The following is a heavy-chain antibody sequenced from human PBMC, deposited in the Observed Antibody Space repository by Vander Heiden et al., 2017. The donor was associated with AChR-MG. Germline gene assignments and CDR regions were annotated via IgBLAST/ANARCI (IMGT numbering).Heavy chain of an antibody. CDR3: AKRRGGTAAAVDY. Sequence: EVQLLESGGGLIQPGGSLRLSCAASGFTFITSVMSWVRQAPGKGLEWVSSFSGTDDKTYYADSVKGRFTISRDISKNTLYLQMNRLRVEDTAIYYCAKRRGGTAAAVDYWGQGTLVTVSS. J-gene: IGHJ4*02. V-gene: IGHV3-23*01. CDR1: GFTFITSV. D-gene: IGHD6-13*01. CDR2: FSGTDDKT.